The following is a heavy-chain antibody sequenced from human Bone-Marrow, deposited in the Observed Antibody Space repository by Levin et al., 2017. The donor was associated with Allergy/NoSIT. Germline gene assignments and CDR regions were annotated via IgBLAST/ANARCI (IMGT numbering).Heavy chain of an antibody. CDR2: TYGDGTS. Sequence: GGSLRLSCAVSGSTISNYYIHWVRQTPGKGLQWVSITYGDGTSYYADSVKGRFTASRDHSKDAVSLQMSNLSAEDSALYYCALSRGNPLAQCTRDRCYFASWGQGTLVTVSS. V-gene: IGHV3-53*03. CDR3: ALSRGNPLAQCTRDRCYFAS. CDR1: GSTISNYY. J-gene: IGHJ4*02. D-gene: IGHD3-22*01.